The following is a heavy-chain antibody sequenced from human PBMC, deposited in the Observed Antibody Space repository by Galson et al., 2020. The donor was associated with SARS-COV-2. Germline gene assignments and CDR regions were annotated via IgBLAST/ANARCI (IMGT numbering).Heavy chain of an antibody. D-gene: IGHD6-6*01. CDR3: ARAREYSSSSGFDY. CDR1: GGSISSYY. CDR2: IYYSGST. J-gene: IGHJ4*02. V-gene: IGHV4-59*01. Sequence: SETLSLTCTVSGGSISSYYWSWIRQPPGKGLEWIGYIYYSGSTNYNPSLKSRVTISVDTSKNQFSLKLSSVTAADTGVYYGARAREYSSSSGFDYWGQGTLVTVSS.